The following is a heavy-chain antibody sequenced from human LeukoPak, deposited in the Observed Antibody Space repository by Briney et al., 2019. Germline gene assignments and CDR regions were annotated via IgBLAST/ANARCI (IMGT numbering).Heavy chain of an antibody. D-gene: IGHD6-19*01. V-gene: IGHV5-51*01. J-gene: IGHJ4*02. CDR3: ARHGSSGIYYFDY. CDR2: IYPGDSDT. Sequence: GASLQISCKGSGYSFTSYWIGWVRQLPGKGLEWMGIIYPGDSDTRYSPSFQGQVTISADKSISTAYLQWSSLKASDTAMYYCARHGSSGIYYFDYWGQGTLVTVSS. CDR1: GYSFTSYW.